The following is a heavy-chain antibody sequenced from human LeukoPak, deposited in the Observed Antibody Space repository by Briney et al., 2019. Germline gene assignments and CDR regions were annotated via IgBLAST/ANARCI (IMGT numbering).Heavy chain of an antibody. V-gene: IGHV1-46*01. Sequence: ASVKVSCKASGYTFTSYYMHWVRQAPGQGLEWMGIINPSGGSTSYAQKFQGRVTMTRDMSTSTVYMELSSLRAEDTAVYYCAKDSAASRDGYNDFDYWGQGTLVTVSS. CDR1: GYTFTSYY. D-gene: IGHD5-24*01. J-gene: IGHJ4*02. CDR3: AKDSAASRDGYNDFDY. CDR2: INPSGGST.